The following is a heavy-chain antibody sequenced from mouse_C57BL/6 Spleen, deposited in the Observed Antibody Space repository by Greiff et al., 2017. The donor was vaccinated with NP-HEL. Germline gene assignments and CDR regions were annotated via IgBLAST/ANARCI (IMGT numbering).Heavy chain of an antibody. V-gene: IGHV1-15*01. Sequence: QVQLQQSGAELVRPGASVTLSCKASGYTFTDYEMHWVKQTPVHGLEWIGAIDPETGGTAYNQKFKGKAILTADKSSSTAYMELRSLTSEDSAVYYCTSITTVVVDYWGQGTTLTVSS. CDR1: GYTFTDYE. CDR3: TSITTVVVDY. CDR2: IDPETGGT. J-gene: IGHJ2*01. D-gene: IGHD1-1*01.